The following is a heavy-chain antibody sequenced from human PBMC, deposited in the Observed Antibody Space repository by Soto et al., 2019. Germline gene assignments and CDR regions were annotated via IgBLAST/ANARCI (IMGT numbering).Heavy chain of an antibody. Sequence: LRLSCTASGFTFGTYAMSWVCQAPGKGLEWVSSISGSDGTTYYADSVKGRFSISRDKSKNTLYLQMNSLRAEDTAIHYCAKLDFWNSYYGLDIWGQGTTVTVSS. V-gene: IGHV3-23*01. CDR3: AKLDFWNSYYGLDI. CDR1: GFTFGTYA. D-gene: IGHD3-3*01. J-gene: IGHJ6*01. CDR2: ISGSDGTT.